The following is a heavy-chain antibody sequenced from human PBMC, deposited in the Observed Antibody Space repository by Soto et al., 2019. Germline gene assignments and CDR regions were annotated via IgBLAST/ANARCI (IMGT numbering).Heavy chain of an antibody. V-gene: IGHV4-30-4*01. Sequence: PSETLSLTCTVSGGSISSGDYYWSWIRQPPGKGLEWIGYIYYSGSTYYNPSLKSRVTISVDTSKNQFSLKLSSVTAADTAVYYCAREGGSRDYYYYGMDVWGQGTMVTVPS. CDR2: IYYSGST. J-gene: IGHJ6*02. CDR1: GGSISSGDYY. D-gene: IGHD6-13*01. CDR3: AREGGSRDYYYYGMDV.